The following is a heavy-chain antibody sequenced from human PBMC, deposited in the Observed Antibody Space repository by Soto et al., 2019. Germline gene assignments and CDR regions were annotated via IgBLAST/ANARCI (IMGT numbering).Heavy chain of an antibody. D-gene: IGHD1-1*01. J-gene: IGHJ4*02. CDR1: GYTFTSYG. CDR2: ISAHNGNT. V-gene: IGHV1-18*01. Sequence: QVHLVQSGAEVKKPGASVKVSCKASGYTFTSYGITWVRQAPGQGLEWMGWISAHNGNTDYAQKLQGRVIVTRDTSTSTAYMELRRVRSDGTAVYYCARGRYGDYWGQGALVTVSS. CDR3: ARGRYGDY.